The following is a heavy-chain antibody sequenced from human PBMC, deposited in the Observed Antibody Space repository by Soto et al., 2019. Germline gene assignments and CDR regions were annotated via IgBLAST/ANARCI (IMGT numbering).Heavy chain of an antibody. CDR2: IYYSGST. CDR3: ARDRGRLWFGY. CDR1: GGSISSGDYY. Sequence: QVQLQESGPGLVKPSQTLSLTCTVSGGSISSGDYYWSWIRQPPGKGLEWIGYIYYSGSTYYNPSLKRRITMSVDTSKNQFSLKLSSVTAADTAVYYCARDRGRLWFGYWGQGTLVTVSS. D-gene: IGHD3-10*01. J-gene: IGHJ4*02. V-gene: IGHV4-30-4*01.